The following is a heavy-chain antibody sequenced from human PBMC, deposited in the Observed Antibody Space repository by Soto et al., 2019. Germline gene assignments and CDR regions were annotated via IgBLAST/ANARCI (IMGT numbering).Heavy chain of an antibody. V-gene: IGHV3-30*18. J-gene: IGHJ4*02. CDR1: GFTFNSYG. CDR3: AKDRVYDSGTGHLDY. CDR2: ISYGGANK. Sequence: QVQLVESGGGVVQPGRSLRLSCAASGFTFNSYGMHWVRQAPGKGLEWVAVISYGGANKYYADSVKGRFTISRDNSKNTLCLHMNSLRAEDTAVYYCAKDRVYDSGTGHLDYWGQGTLVTVSS. D-gene: IGHD3-10*01.